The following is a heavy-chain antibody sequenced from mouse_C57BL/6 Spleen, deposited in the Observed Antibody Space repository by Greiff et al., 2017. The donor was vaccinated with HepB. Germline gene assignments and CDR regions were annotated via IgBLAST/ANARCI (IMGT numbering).Heavy chain of an antibody. CDR2: IYPGNSDT. D-gene: IGHD2-1*01. CDR3: TRDKRDGTDAMDY. J-gene: IGHJ4*01. Sequence: EVQLQQSGTVLARPGASVKMSCKTSGYTFTSSWMHWVKQRPGQGLEWIGGIYPGNSDTSYDQKFKGKAKLTAVTSASTAYLELSSLTNAASAVYYWTRDKRDGTDAMDYWGQGTSVTVSS. V-gene: IGHV1-5*01. CDR1: GYTFTSSW.